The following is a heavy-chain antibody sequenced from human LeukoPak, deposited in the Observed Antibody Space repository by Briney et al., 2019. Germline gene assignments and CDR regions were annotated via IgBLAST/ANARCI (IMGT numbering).Heavy chain of an antibody. V-gene: IGHV1-69*04. Sequence: ASVKVSCKASGGTFSSYAISWVRQAPGQGLEWMGRIIPILGIANYAQKFQGRVTITADKSTSTAYMELSSLRSEDTAVYYCARETYDSGSYYIDYWGQGTLVTVSS. CDR2: IIPILGIA. CDR1: GGTFSSYA. J-gene: IGHJ4*02. D-gene: IGHD1-26*01. CDR3: ARETYDSGSYYIDY.